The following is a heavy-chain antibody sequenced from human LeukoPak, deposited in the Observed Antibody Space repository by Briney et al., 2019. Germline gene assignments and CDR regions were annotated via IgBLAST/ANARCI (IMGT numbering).Heavy chain of an antibody. CDR1: GFTFSSYE. J-gene: IGHJ5*02. Sequence: PGGSLRLSCAAYGFTFSSYEMNWLRQAPGKGLEWISYISSSGSTIYYADSVKGRFTISRDNAENSLYLHMSSLRAEDTALYYCARDRIMVVGPYNWFDPWGQGTLVTVSS. CDR2: ISSSGSTI. D-gene: IGHD2-15*01. CDR3: ARDRIMVVGPYNWFDP. V-gene: IGHV3-48*03.